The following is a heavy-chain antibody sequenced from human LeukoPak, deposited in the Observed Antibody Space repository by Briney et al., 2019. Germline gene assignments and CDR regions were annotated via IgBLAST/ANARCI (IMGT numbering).Heavy chain of an antibody. D-gene: IGHD4-11*01. CDR3: ARSAQYSSAWFTGCFDY. CDR2: INPSSGDT. CDR1: GYTFSPDY. V-gene: IGHV1-2*02. J-gene: IGHJ4*02. Sequence: ASVKVSCKASGYTFSPDYMHWVRQAAGQQGKWMGWINPSSGDTHYAQMFQGRVTMTRETSINAAYMELRRVRSDDTAVYYCARSAQYSSAWFTGCFDYWGQGSLVTVSS.